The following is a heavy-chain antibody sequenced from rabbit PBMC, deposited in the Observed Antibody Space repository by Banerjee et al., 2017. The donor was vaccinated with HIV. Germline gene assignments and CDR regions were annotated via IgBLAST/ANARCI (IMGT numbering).Heavy chain of an antibody. J-gene: IGHJ6*01. V-gene: IGHV1S45*01. CDR3: ARYYAAYGAAGVGDL. CDR2: IYPDYGST. CDR1: GIDFSSYYY. D-gene: IGHD6-1*01. Sequence: QEQLEESGGGLVKPGGTLTLTCTASGIDFSSYYYISWVRQAPGKGLEWIAYIYPDYGSTDYASWAKGRFTISKTSSTTVTLQLSSLTAADTATYFCARYYAAYGAAGVGDLWGPGTLVTVS.